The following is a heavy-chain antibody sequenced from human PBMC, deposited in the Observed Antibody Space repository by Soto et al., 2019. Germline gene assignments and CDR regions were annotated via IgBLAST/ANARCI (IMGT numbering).Heavy chain of an antibody. CDR1: GFTFSSYS. CDR2: ISRSAGNT. J-gene: IGHJ3*02. V-gene: IGHV3-21*01. Sequence: GGSLRLSCAASGFTFSSYSMNWVRQAPGKWLEWVSSISRSAGNTYYADSVKGRFTISRDNAKNSMYLQMNSLRAEDTAVYYCARDQVPGLDAFDIWGQGTMVNVSS. CDR3: ARDQVPGLDAFDI.